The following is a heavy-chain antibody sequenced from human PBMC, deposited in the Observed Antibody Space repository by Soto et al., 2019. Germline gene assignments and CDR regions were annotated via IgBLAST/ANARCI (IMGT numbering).Heavy chain of an antibody. V-gene: IGHV4-31*03. D-gene: IGHD2-2*01. CDR2: IYYSGST. CDR3: AREGVVVPAAHNWFEP. CDR1: GGSISSGGYY. J-gene: IGHJ5*02. Sequence: QVQLQESGPGLVKPSQTLSLTCTVSGGSISSGGYYWSWIRQHPGKGLEWIGYIYYSGSTYYNPSLKSRVTISVDTSKNQFSLKLSSVTAADTAVYYCAREGVVVPAAHNWFEPWGQGTLVTVSS.